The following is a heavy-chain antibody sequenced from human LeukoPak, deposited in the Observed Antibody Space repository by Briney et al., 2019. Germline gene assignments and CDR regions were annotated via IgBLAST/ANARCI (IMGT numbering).Heavy chain of an antibody. CDR2: ISYDGSYK. J-gene: IGHJ4*02. CDR3: ARARLQWEVRYPRFDS. D-gene: IGHD1-26*01. Sequence: GRSLRLSCSASGFAFSTYAMHWVRQAPGKGLEWVAVISYDGSYKDYGDSVKGRFTLSRDNSKSTVFLEMSSLRAEDTAVYHCARARLQWEVRYPRFDSWGQGTLVTVSS. V-gene: IGHV3-30*03. CDR1: GFAFSTYA.